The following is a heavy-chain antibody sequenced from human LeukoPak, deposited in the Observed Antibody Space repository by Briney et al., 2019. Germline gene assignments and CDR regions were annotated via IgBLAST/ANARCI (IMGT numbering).Heavy chain of an antibody. CDR2: MNPNSGNT. CDR1: GYTFTSCD. CDR3: TRGSSGRRDN. Sequence: AAVKVSCKASGYTFTSCDINWVRQATGQGLEWMGWMNPNSGNTGYGQSFQGRITMTRDISIGTAYMELSNLTSEDTAIYYCTRGSSGRRDNWGQGTLVTVSA. D-gene: IGHD6-19*01. J-gene: IGHJ4*02. V-gene: IGHV1-8*01.